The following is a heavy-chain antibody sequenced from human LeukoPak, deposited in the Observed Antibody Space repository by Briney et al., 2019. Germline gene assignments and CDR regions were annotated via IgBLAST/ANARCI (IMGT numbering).Heavy chain of an antibody. J-gene: IGHJ4*02. V-gene: IGHV4-39*01. CDR2: IYYSGST. CDR1: GGSISSSSYY. Sequence: SETLSLTCTVSGGSISSSSYYWGWIRQPPGKGLEWIGSIYYSGSTYYNPSLKSRVTISVDTSKNQFSLKLSSVTAADTAVYYCARGAGIQLWWLDYWGQGTLVTVSS. D-gene: IGHD5-18*01. CDR3: ARGAGIQLWWLDY.